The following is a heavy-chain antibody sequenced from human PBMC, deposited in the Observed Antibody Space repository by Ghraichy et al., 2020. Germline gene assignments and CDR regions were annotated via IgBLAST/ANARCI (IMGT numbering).Heavy chain of an antibody. Sequence: LSLTCAASGFTFSSYEMNWVRQAPGKGLEWVSYISSSGSTIYYADSVKGRFTISRDNAKNSLYLQMNSLRAEDTAVYYCARDKDDLRWYYYYGMDVWGQGTTVTVSS. D-gene: IGHD4-23*01. CDR2: ISSSGSTI. CDR1: GFTFSSYE. V-gene: IGHV3-48*03. CDR3: ARDKDDLRWYYYYGMDV. J-gene: IGHJ6*02.